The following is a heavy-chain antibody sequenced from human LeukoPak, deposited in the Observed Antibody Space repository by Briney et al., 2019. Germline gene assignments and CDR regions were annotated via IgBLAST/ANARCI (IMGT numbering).Heavy chain of an antibody. CDR3: AKKGYGGNSGGAYFDS. D-gene: IGHD4-23*01. CDR1: GFTFNAYT. J-gene: IGHJ4*02. CDR2: ISWDGDAT. V-gene: IGHV3-43*01. Sequence: GGSLRLSCAASGFTFNAYTMHWVRQAPGEGLEWVSLISWDGDATYYADSVKGRFTISRDNTENSLYLQMNSLKTEDTALYYCAKKGYGGNSGGAYFDSWGQGTLVTVSS.